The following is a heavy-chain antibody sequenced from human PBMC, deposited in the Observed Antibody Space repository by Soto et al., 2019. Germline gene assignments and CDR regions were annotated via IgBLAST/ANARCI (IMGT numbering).Heavy chain of an antibody. CDR1: GFTFSSLS. J-gene: IGHJ4*02. Sequence: QVQLVESGGGVVQPGRSLRLSCETSGFTFSSLSMHWVRQAPGKGLDWVALIWNDGSNKYYSDSVKGRFTISRDNSKNTLYLQMNSLTAEDTALYYCARDMGYSSGHCFDYWGQGTLVTVSS. V-gene: IGHV3-33*01. CDR2: IWNDGSNK. CDR3: ARDMGYSSGHCFDY. D-gene: IGHD6-19*01.